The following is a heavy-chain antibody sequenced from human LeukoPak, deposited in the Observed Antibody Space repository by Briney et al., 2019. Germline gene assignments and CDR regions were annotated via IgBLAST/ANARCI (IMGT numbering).Heavy chain of an antibody. J-gene: IGHJ5*02. V-gene: IGHV4-30-2*01. D-gene: IGHD1-1*01. CDR1: GGSISSGGYS. CDR2: IYHSGST. Sequence: PSQTLSLTCAVSGGSISSGGYSWSWIRQPPGKGLEWIGYIYHSGSTYYNPSLKSRVTISVDRSKNQFSLKLSSVTAADTAVYYCARTTMMGGWFDPWGQGTLVTVSS. CDR3: ARTTMMGGWFDP.